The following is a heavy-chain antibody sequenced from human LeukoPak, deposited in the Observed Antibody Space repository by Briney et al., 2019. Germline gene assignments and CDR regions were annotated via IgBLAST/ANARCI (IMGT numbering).Heavy chain of an antibody. Sequence: GGSLRLSCAASGFTFSNYAMSWVRQAPGKGLEWVSGVSGDGVKTYYADSVQGRFTISRDNSKKMVHLQMDSLRAEDTAVYYCAKDAQASSSWSEYFDYWGQGTLVTVSS. CDR1: GFTFSNYA. J-gene: IGHJ4*02. D-gene: IGHD6-13*01. CDR3: AKDAQASSSWSEYFDY. CDR2: VSGDGVKT. V-gene: IGHV3-23*01.